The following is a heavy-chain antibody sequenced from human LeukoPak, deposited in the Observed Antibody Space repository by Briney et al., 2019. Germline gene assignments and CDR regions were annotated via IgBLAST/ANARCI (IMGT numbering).Heavy chain of an antibody. D-gene: IGHD6-6*01. Sequence: GGSLRLSCAASGFTFSSYSMNWVRQAPGKGLEWVSSISSSSSYIYYADSVKGRFTISRDNAKNSLYLQMNSLRAEDTAVYYCARDIEKYSSSLVDYWGQGTLVTVSS. CDR3: ARDIEKYSSSLVDY. CDR2: ISSSSSYI. CDR1: GFTFSSYS. J-gene: IGHJ4*02. V-gene: IGHV3-21*01.